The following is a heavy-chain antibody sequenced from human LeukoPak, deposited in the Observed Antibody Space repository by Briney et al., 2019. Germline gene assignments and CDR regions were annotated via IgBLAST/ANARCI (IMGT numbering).Heavy chain of an antibody. V-gene: IGHV1-24*01. CDR1: GYTLTELS. CDR2: FDPEDGET. Sequence: ASVKVSCKVSGYTLTELSMHWVRQAPGKGLEWMGGFDPEDGETIYAQKFQGRVTMTEDTSTDTAYMELSSLRSEDTAVYYCATELLMYSSSWSSPLGYYFDYWGQGTLVTVSS. CDR3: ATELLMYSSSWSSPLGYYFDY. D-gene: IGHD6-13*01. J-gene: IGHJ4*02.